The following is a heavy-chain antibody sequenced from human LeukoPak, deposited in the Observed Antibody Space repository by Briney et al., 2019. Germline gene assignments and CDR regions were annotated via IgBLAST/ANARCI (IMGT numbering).Heavy chain of an antibody. CDR3: AREVAPLYFHYGMDV. J-gene: IGHJ6*01. D-gene: IGHD2-21*01. V-gene: IGHV3-33*01. Sequence: GGSLRLSCAASGFTFSSYGMHWVRQAPGKGLEWVAVTWYDGRNNYYAASVKGRFTISRDDSKTTVYLPMNSLRAEDTAVYYCAREVAPLYFHYGMDVWGEGTTVTVSS. CDR1: GFTFSSYG. CDR2: TWYDGRNN.